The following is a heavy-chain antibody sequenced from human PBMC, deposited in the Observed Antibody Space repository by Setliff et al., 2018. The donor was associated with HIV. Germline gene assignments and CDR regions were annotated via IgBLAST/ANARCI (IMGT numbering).Heavy chain of an antibody. CDR3: ARVGLVQLERRGTWDYRDYFDY. D-gene: IGHD1-1*01. Sequence: GGSLRLSCVVSGFSFETYWMSWVRQAPGKGLEWVANKKQDGSETYYVDSVKGRFTISRDNAKNSLYLQMNSLRAEDTAVYYCARVGLVQLERRGTWDYRDYFDYWGQGTLVTVSS. V-gene: IGHV3-7*01. CDR1: GFSFETYW. J-gene: IGHJ4*02. CDR2: KKQDGSET.